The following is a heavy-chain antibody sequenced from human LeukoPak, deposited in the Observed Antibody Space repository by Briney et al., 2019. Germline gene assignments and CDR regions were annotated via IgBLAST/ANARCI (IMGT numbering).Heavy chain of an antibody. CDR2: IYYTGSA. CDR1: GCSISSYF. D-gene: IGHD1-26*01. Sequence: PSETLSLSCAASGCSISSYFWSWVLRPPGKGLEWIGYIYYTGSATYNPSLKSRVTISVDTSKKQLSLKLSSVTAADTAVYYCARHQDVGAIAFDYWGQGTLVTVSS. CDR3: ARHQDVGAIAFDY. J-gene: IGHJ4*02. V-gene: IGHV4-59*08.